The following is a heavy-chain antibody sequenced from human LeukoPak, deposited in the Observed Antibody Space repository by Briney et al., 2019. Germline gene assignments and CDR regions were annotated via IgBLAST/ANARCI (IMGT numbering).Heavy chain of an antibody. CDR3: ARDGDSSGYYAAFDI. J-gene: IGHJ3*02. V-gene: IGHV3-48*02. CDR1: GFTFSSYS. Sequence: PGGSLILSCAASGFTFSSYSMNWVRQAPGKGLEWLSYISSSSSIIYYADSVKGRFTISRDNAKNSLYLQMNSLRDEDTAVYYCARDGDSSGYYAAFDIWGQGTMVTVSS. D-gene: IGHD3-22*01. CDR2: ISSSSSII.